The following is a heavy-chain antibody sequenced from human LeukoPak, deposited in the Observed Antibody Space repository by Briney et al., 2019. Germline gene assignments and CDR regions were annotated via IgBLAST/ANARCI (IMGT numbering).Heavy chain of an antibody. V-gene: IGHV4-4*07. D-gene: IGHD6-19*01. CDR1: GGSISSYY. J-gene: IGHJ4*02. CDR3: ARVKEGWAGHRHFDY. Sequence: PSETLSLTCTVSGGSISSYYWSWIRQPAGKGLEWIGRIYTSGGTNYNPSLKSRVTMSVDTSKNQFSLKLSSVTAADTAVYYCARVKEGWAGHRHFDYWGQGTLVTVSS. CDR2: IYTSGGT.